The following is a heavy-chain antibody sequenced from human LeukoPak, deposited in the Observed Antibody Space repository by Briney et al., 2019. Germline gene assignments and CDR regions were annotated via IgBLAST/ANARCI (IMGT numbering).Heavy chain of an antibody. CDR1: GYTFTSYD. J-gene: IGHJ4*02. V-gene: IGHV1-2*02. D-gene: IGHD3-22*01. CDR3: AREYSDTSGYY. Sequence: ASVKVSCKASGYTFTSYDINWVRQATGQGFEWMGWINPNSGGTHYAQKFQGRFTLTRDTSTSTAYMDLTGLKSDDTAVYYCAREYSDTSGYYWGQGTLVTVSS. CDR2: INPNSGGT.